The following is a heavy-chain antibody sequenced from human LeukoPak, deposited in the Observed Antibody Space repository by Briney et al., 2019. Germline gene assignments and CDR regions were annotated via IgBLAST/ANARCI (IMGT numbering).Heavy chain of an antibody. J-gene: IGHJ6*03. Sequence: SVKVSCKASGGTFSSYAISWVRQAPGQGLEWMGGIIPIFGTANYAQKFQGRVTITADESASTAYMELSSLRSEDTAVYYCARDNGPVPVGYYYYYYMDVWGKGTTVTVPS. CDR3: ARDNGPVPVGYYYYYYMDV. CDR1: GGTFSSYA. CDR2: IIPIFGTA. D-gene: IGHD2-8*01. V-gene: IGHV1-69*13.